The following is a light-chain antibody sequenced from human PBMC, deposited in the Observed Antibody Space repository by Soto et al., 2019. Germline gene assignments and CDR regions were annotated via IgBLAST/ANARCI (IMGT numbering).Light chain of an antibody. CDR2: GAS. J-gene: IGKJ5*01. CDR3: QQYGSSIT. CDR1: QSVSRNS. Sequence: EIVLTQSPGTLSLSVGETATLSCRASQSVSRNSLTWYQQRPGQAPTLLISGASSRATGIPDRFSGSGSGTDFTLTISRLEPEDFAVYYCQQYGSSITFGQGTRLEIK. V-gene: IGKV3-20*01.